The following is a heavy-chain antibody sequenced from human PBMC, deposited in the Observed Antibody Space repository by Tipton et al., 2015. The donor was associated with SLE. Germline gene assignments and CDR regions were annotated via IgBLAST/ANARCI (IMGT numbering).Heavy chain of an antibody. Sequence: LRLSCTVSGGSINSYYWSWIRQPPGKGLEWIGYIYYIGNTNYHPSLKSRVTISVDTSKNQFSLTLSSVTAADTAVYYCARESRGAAVGMDVWGQGTTVTVSS. CDR3: ARESRGAAVGMDV. CDR2: IYYIGNT. J-gene: IGHJ6*02. V-gene: IGHV4-59*01. D-gene: IGHD6-13*01. CDR1: GGSINSYY.